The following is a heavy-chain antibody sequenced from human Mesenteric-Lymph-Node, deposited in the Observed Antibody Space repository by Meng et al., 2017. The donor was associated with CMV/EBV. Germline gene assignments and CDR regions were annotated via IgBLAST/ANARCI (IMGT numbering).Heavy chain of an antibody. Sequence: GESLKISCAASGFTFSTYAMSWVRQAPGRGLDWVSAISGSGGSTYYADSVKGRFTISRDNSKNTLYLQMNSLRTEDTAVYYCAKFRSNSIAAATNYWGQGTLVTVSS. CDR2: ISGSGGST. J-gene: IGHJ4*02. CDR3: AKFRSNSIAAATNY. CDR1: GFTFSTYA. D-gene: IGHD6-13*01. V-gene: IGHV3-23*01.